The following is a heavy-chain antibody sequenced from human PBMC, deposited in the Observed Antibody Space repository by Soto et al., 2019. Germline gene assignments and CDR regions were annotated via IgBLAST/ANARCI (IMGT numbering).Heavy chain of an antibody. V-gene: IGHV1-46*01. CDR2: INPSGGST. J-gene: IGHJ6*02. Sequence: ASVKVSCKASGYTFTSYYMHWVRQAPGQGLEWMGIINPSGGSTSYAQKFQGRVTMTRDTSTSTVYMELSSLRSEDTAVYYCARNTRSIAARLGAEYYYYGMDVWGQGTTVTVSS. D-gene: IGHD6-6*01. CDR3: ARNTRSIAARLGAEYYYYGMDV. CDR1: GYTFTSYY.